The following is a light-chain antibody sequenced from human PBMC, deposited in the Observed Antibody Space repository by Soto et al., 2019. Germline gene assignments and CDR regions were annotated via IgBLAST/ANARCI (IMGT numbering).Light chain of an antibody. CDR2: WAS. CDR3: HQYYSPPLT. CDR1: QSVLYSSNNKNY. V-gene: IGKV4-1*01. J-gene: IGKJ4*01. Sequence: DIVMTQSPDSLVVSLGERATINCKSSQSVLYSSNNKNYLAWYQQKPGQPPKLLIYWASTRESGVPDRFSGSGSRTDFTLTISSLQAEDVEVYYCHQYYSPPLTFGGGTKVEIK.